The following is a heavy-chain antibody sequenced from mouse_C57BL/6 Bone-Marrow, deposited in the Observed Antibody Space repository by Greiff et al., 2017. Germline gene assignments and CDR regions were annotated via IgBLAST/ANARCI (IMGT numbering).Heavy chain of an antibody. CDR1: GFSLTSYG. Sequence: VQLVESGPGLVQPSQSLSITCTVSGFSLTSYGVHWVRQPPGKGLEWLGVIWSGGSTDYNAAFISRLSISKDNSKSQVFFKMNSLQADDTAIYYCAKKKSLSYWYFDVWGTGTTVTVSS. J-gene: IGHJ1*03. CDR3: AKKKSLSYWYFDV. V-gene: IGHV2-4*01. CDR2: IWSGGST. D-gene: IGHD6-2*01.